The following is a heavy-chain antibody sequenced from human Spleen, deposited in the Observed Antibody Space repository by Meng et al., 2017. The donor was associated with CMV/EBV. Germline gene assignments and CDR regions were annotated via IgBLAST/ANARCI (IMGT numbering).Heavy chain of an antibody. CDR3: AKQTVPDHQLPFDY. Sequence: GGSLRLSCAASGFTFSNYGMGWVRQAPGKGLEWVSVISGGGGSTYYADSVKGRFTISRDNSKESLHLQMNSLRAEDTAVYYCAKQTVPDHQLPFDYWGQGTLVTVSS. D-gene: IGHD2-2*01. CDR1: GFTFSNYG. J-gene: IGHJ4*02. V-gene: IGHV3-23*01. CDR2: ISGGGGST.